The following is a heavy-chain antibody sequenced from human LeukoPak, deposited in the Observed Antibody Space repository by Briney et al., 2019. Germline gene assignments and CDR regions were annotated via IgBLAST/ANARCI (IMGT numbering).Heavy chain of an antibody. D-gene: IGHD5-18*01. V-gene: IGHV3-48*03. CDR2: ISSSGSTI. CDR3: ARDGLYSYGPGDKYFDY. Sequence: GGSLRLSCAASGFTFSSYEMNWVRQAPGKGLEWVSYISSSGSTIYYADSVKGRFTISRDNAKNSLYLQMNSLRAEDTAVYYCARDGLYSYGPGDKYFDYWGQGTLVTVSS. J-gene: IGHJ4*02. CDR1: GFTFSSYE.